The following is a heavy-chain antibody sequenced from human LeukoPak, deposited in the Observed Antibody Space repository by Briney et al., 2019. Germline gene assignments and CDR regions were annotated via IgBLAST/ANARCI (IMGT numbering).Heavy chain of an antibody. J-gene: IGHJ4*02. Sequence: GESLKISCKGSGYSFTSYWIAWVRQMPGNGLEWMGLIYPRDSETRYSPSFQGQVTISADKSISTAYLQWTSLKASDTATYYCARPRVYNAYDSFDYWGQGTLVTVSS. CDR2: IYPRDSET. CDR1: GYSFTSYW. D-gene: IGHD5-12*01. CDR3: ARPRVYNAYDSFDY. V-gene: IGHV5-51*01.